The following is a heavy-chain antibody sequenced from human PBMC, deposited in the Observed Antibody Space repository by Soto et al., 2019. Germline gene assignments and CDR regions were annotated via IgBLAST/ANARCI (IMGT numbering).Heavy chain of an antibody. CDR3: ARHRYGDYDRWFDY. Sequence: SETLCLTWTVADGSISSYDWRWIRQPPGKGLEWIGYIYYSGSTNYNPSLKSRVTISVDTSKNQFSLKLSSVTAADTAVYYCARHRYGDYDRWFDYWGQGTLVTVSS. CDR2: IYYSGST. V-gene: IGHV4-59*08. D-gene: IGHD4-17*01. CDR1: DGSISSYD. J-gene: IGHJ4*02.